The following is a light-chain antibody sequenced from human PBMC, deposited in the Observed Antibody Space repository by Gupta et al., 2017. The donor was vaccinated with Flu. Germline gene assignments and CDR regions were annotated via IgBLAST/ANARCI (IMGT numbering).Light chain of an antibody. V-gene: IGLV1-51*01. CDR1: SYNIGSNT. J-gene: IGLJ3*02. CDR3: RAWDGSESLWV. CDR2: END. Sequence: GSYNIGSNTLYWYHQNPGTAPKLLFCENDERPSGIPDRFSGSKSGTSATLGITGLQKGEEGDYYCRAWDGSESLWVFGGGTMLTVL.